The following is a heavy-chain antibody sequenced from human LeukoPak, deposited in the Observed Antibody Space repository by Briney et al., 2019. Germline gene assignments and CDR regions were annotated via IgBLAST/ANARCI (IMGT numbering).Heavy chain of an antibody. D-gene: IGHD2-21*02. V-gene: IGHV4-61*01. J-gene: IGHJ4*02. Sequence: SGSLSLTCTVSGGSVSRASYYWTWLRQPPGKGLEWIGYIYYSGGSDYNPSLKSRVTISLYTSKNQFSLKRSSVTAADTAVYYCATEYCGADCYFDSWGQGTLVTVPS. CDR3: ATEYCGADCYFDS. CDR2: IYYSGGS. CDR1: GGSVSRASYY.